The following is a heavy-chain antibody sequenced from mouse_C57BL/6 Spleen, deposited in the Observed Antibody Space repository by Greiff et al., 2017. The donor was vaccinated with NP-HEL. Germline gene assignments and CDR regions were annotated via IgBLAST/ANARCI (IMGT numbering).Heavy chain of an antibody. V-gene: IGHV1-81*01. D-gene: IGHD1-1*01. J-gene: IGHJ4*01. Sequence: QVQLQQSGAELARPGASVKLSCKASGYTFTSYGISWVKQRTGQGLEWIGEIYPRSGNTYYNEKFKGKATLTADKSSSTAYMELRSLTSEDSAVYSCARASITTVVATSAMDYWGQGTSVTVSS. CDR1: GYTFTSYG. CDR2: IYPRSGNT. CDR3: ARASITTVVATSAMDY.